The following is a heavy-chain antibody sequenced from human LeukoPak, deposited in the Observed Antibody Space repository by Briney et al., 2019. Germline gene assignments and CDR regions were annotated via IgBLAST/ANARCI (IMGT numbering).Heavy chain of an antibody. CDR3: ASRPLSSYYFDH. V-gene: IGHV4-59*08. CDR1: GDSIGNYY. D-gene: IGHD2/OR15-2a*01. J-gene: IGHJ4*02. CDR2: IYYSGSA. Sequence: PSETLSLTCTVSGDSIGNYYWSWIRQPPGKGLEWIGYIYYSGSANYNPSLKSRVTISVDTSKNQFSLKLSSVTAADTAVYYCASRPLSSYYFDHWGQGTLVTVSS.